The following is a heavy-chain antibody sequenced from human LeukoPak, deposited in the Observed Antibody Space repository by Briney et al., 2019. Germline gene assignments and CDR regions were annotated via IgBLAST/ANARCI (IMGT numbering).Heavy chain of an antibody. CDR2: IYPCDSDT. CDR1: GYSFTSYW. V-gene: IGHV5-51*01. Sequence: GESLKIFCRGSGYSFTSYWIGWVRQMPGKGLEWMGIIYPCDSDTRYSPSFQGQVTISADKSISTAYLQWSSLKASDTAMYYCARGLREAATGARYFDYWGQGTLVTVSS. J-gene: IGHJ4*02. CDR3: ARGLREAATGARYFDY. D-gene: IGHD6-13*01.